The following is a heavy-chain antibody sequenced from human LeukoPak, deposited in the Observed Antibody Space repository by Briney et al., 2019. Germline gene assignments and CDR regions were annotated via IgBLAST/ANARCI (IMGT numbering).Heavy chain of an antibody. D-gene: IGHD5-18*01. CDR3: AKDAQLWCFDY. CDR1: GFAFTDYA. V-gene: IGHV3-23*01. J-gene: IGHJ4*02. CDR2: ISGSGGST. Sequence: GGSLRLSCAASGFAFTDYAISWVRQAPGKGLEWVSAISGSGGSTYYADSVKGRFTISRDNSKNTLYLQMNSLRAEDTAVYYCAKDAQLWCFDYWGQGTLVTVSS.